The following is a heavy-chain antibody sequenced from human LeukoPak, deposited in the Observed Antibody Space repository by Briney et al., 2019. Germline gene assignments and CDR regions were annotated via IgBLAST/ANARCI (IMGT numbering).Heavy chain of an antibody. Sequence: SETLSLTCTVSGGSISGYYWSWIRQPAGKGLEWIGRIYTSGSTNYNPSLKSRVTMSVDASKNQFSLKLSSVTAADTAVYYCARDKSWGYCSSTSCTRQINWFDPWGQGTLVTVSS. CDR2: IYTSGST. D-gene: IGHD2-2*01. V-gene: IGHV4-4*07. J-gene: IGHJ5*02. CDR1: GGSISGYY. CDR3: ARDKSWGYCSSTSCTRQINWFDP.